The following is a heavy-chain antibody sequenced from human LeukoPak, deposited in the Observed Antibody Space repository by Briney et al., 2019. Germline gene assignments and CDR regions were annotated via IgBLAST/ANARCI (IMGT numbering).Heavy chain of an antibody. V-gene: IGHV3-30*02. Sequence: GGSLRPSCAASGFTFSSYGMHWVRQAPGKGLEWVAFIRYDGSNKYYADSVKGRFTISRDNSKNTLYLQMNSLRAEDTAVYYCAKSGKGYCSGGSCYVFDYWGQGTLVTVSS. CDR2: IRYDGSNK. CDR1: GFTFSSYG. J-gene: IGHJ4*02. CDR3: AKSGKGYCSGGSCYVFDY. D-gene: IGHD2-15*01.